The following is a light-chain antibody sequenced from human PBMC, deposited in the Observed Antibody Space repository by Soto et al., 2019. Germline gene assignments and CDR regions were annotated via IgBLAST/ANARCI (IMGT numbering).Light chain of an antibody. Sequence: EVVMTQSPATLSVSPGERATLSCRASQFVSTNLAWYQQKPGQAPRLLIYSASTRATGIPARFSGSGSGTEFTLTISSLQSEDSAVSFCQQFNNWPPLTFGGGTKVEIK. CDR3: QQFNNWPPLT. J-gene: IGKJ4*01. CDR1: QFVSTN. V-gene: IGKV3-15*01. CDR2: SAS.